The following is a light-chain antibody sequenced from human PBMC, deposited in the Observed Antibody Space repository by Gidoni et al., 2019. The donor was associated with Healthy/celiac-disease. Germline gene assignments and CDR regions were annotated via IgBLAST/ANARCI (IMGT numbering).Light chain of an antibody. CDR3: SSYTSSSIGV. CDR2: DVS. CDR1: SSDVGGYNY. V-gene: IGLV2-14*03. J-gene: IGLJ2*01. Sequence: QSALTQPASVSVSPGQSITISCTGTSSDVGGYNYVSWYQQHPGKAPKLMIYDVSNRPSGVSKRFSGSKSGNTASLTISGLQAEDEADYYCSSYTSSSIGVFGGGTKLTVL.